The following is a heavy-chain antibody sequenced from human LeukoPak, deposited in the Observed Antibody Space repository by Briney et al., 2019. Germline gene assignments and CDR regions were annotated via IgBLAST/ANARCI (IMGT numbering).Heavy chain of an antibody. D-gene: IGHD3-22*01. V-gene: IGHV4-34*01. Sequence: SETLSLTCAVYGGSFSGYYWSWIRQPPGKGLEWIGEINHSGSTNYNPSLKSRVTISVDTSKNQFSLKLSSVTAADTAVYYCARTTYYYDSTHLDYWGQGTLVTVSS. J-gene: IGHJ4*02. CDR3: ARTTYYYDSTHLDY. CDR2: INHSGST. CDR1: GGSFSGYY.